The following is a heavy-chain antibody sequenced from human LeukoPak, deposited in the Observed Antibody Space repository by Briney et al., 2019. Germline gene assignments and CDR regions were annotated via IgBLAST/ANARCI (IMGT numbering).Heavy chain of an antibody. CDR2: IYYSGST. CDR3: ARYLTGTATFDY. D-gene: IGHD1-1*01. CDR1: GGSINNYY. J-gene: IGHJ4*02. Sequence: EPSETLSLTCTVSGGSINNYYWSWIRQPPGKGLEWIGYIYYSGSTNYNPSLRSRVTISVDTSKNQFSLKLSSVTAADTAMYYCARYLTGTATFDYWGQGTLVTVSA. V-gene: IGHV4-59*01.